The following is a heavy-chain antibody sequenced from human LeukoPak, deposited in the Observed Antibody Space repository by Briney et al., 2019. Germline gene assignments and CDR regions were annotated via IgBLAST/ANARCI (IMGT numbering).Heavy chain of an antibody. J-gene: IGHJ5*02. CDR2: ISSSSYI. CDR3: ARDPGQVWNSGSHDWFDP. D-gene: IGHD6-19*01. CDR1: GFTFSSYS. V-gene: IGHV3-21*01. Sequence: PGGSLRLSCAASGFTFSSYSMNWVRQAPGKGLEWVSSISSSSYIYYADSVKGRFTISRDNAKNSLYLQMNSLRAEDTAVYYCARDPGQVWNSGSHDWFDPWGQGTLVTVSS.